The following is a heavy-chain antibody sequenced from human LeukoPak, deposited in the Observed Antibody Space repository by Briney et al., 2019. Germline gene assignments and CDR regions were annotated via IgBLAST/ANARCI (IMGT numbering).Heavy chain of an antibody. CDR3: ARHLHSIVVAWFDP. D-gene: IGHD2-15*01. Sequence: SETLSLTCTVSGGSISSGDYYWSWIRQPPGKGLEWIGYIYYSGSTYYNPSLKSRVTISVDTSKNQFSLKLSSVTAADTAVYYCARHLHSIVVAWFDPWGQGTLVTVSS. CDR2: IYYSGST. V-gene: IGHV4-30-4*01. J-gene: IGHJ5*02. CDR1: GGSISSGDYY.